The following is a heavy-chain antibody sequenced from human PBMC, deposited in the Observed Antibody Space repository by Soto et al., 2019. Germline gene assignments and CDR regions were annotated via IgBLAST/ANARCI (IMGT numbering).Heavy chain of an antibody. CDR1: GFTFSSNW. V-gene: IGHV3-7*03. CDR3: ARGRIFQ. J-gene: IGHJ4*02. CDR2: IKQDGREK. D-gene: IGHD2-15*01. Sequence: EVQLVESGGGLVQPGGSLRLSWAASGFTFSSNWMSWVRQAPGKGLEWGANIKQDGREKYYVDPVKGRFTISRDNAKNSLYLQMNSLRAEDTAVYYCARGRIFQGGQGTLVTVSS.